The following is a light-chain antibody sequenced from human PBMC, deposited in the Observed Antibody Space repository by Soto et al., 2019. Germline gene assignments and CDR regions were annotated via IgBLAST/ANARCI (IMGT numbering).Light chain of an antibody. J-gene: IGLJ1*01. V-gene: IGLV2-14*01. CDR2: DVS. Sequence: QSVLTQPASVSGSPGQSIXIXCXXXXXDXXGYNYVSWYQQHPGKAPKLMIYDVSNRPSGVSNRFSGSKSGNTASLTISGLQAEDEADYYCSSYTSSSTLAYVFGTGTKLTVL. CDR3: SSYTSSSTLAYV. CDR1: XXDXXGYNY.